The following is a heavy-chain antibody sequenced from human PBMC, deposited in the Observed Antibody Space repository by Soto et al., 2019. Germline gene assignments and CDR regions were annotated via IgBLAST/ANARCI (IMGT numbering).Heavy chain of an antibody. CDR3: AGGRNNAFDV. CDR2: TYYGSTQYN. CDR1: GDSVSRNGAA. V-gene: IGHV6-1*01. J-gene: IGHJ3*01. Sequence: QIQLQQSGPGLVKSSQTLSLTCVISGDSVSRNGAAWNWIRQSPSRGLEWLGRTYYGSTQYNEYATSVKGRMSVNPDTSMNQVSLQLNFVPPEATGVYYCAGGRNNAFDVWGQGTRVTVSS. D-gene: IGHD4-4*01.